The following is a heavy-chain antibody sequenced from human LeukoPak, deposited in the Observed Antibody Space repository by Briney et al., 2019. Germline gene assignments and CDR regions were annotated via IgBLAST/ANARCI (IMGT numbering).Heavy chain of an antibody. CDR1: GGSFSGYY. V-gene: IGHV4-34*01. CDR2: INHSGST. Sequence: SETLSLTCAVYGGSFSGYYWSWIRQPPGKGLEWIGEINHSGSTNYNPSLKSRVTISVDTSKNQFSLKLSSVTAADTAVYYCARDWSYSIDYWGQGTLVTVSS. CDR3: ARDWSYSIDY. D-gene: IGHD3-10*01. J-gene: IGHJ4*02.